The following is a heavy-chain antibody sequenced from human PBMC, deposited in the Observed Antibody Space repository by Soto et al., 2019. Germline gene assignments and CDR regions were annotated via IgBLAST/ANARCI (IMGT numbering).Heavy chain of an antibody. D-gene: IGHD2-21*01. CDR1: GYTFENYV. J-gene: IGHJ6*02. CDR2: MNAGTGNK. CDR3: ARVVDVRPATYSGMDV. Sequence: ASVKVSCKAFGYTFENYVIHWVRQAPGHGFEGLGYMNAGTGNKKSSHLCQEILILTRETSATTDYLELCGLTSDDTAIYYCARVVDVRPATYSGMDVWGPGTRVTVSS. V-gene: IGHV1-3*01.